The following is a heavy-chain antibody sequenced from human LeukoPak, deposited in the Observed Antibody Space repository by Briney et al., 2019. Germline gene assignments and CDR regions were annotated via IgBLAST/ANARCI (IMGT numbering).Heavy chain of an antibody. J-gene: IGHJ4*02. Sequence: GRSLRLSCAASGFTFDDYAMHWVRHAPGKGLEWVSGISWNSGSIGYADSVKGRFTISRDNAKNSLYLQMNSLRAEDTALYYCAKDTGYYYDSSGLLFDYWGQGTLVTVSS. V-gene: IGHV3-9*01. CDR2: ISWNSGSI. D-gene: IGHD3-22*01. CDR3: AKDTGYYYDSSGLLFDY. CDR1: GFTFDDYA.